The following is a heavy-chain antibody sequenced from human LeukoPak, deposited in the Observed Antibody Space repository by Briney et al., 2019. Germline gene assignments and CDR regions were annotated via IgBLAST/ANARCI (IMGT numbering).Heavy chain of an antibody. D-gene: IGHD3-22*01. CDR2: IYYSGST. CDR3: ARGVMYYYDSSGHHWFDP. CDR1: GGSISSGGCY. J-gene: IGHJ5*02. Sequence: PSETLSLTCTVSGGSISSGGCYWSWIRQHPGKGLEWIGYIYYSGSTYYNPSLKSRVTISVDTSKNQFSLKLSSVTAADTAVYYCARGVMYYYDSSGHHWFDPWGQGTLVTVSS. V-gene: IGHV4-31*03.